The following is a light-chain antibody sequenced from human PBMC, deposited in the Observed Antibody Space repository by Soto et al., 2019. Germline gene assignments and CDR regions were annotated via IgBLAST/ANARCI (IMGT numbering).Light chain of an antibody. J-gene: IGLJ2*01. CDR2: DVS. CDR1: NSDVGYYNY. V-gene: IGLV2-14*03. CDR3: SSQGTSSTLV. Sequence: QSALTQPASVSGSPGQMITISCTGTNSDVGYYNYVSWYQQHPGKAPNLMIYDVSNRPSGVSNRFSGSKSGNTASLTISGLQAEDEADYYCSSQGTSSTLVFGGGTKLTVL.